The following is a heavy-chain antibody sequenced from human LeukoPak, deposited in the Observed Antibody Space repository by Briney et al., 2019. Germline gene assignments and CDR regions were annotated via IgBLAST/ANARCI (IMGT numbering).Heavy chain of an antibody. Sequence: SETLSLTCSISGGSITTHYWTWIRQPPGKGLEWIGYVLYSGITNYNPSLRGRITISVDTSQNQFSLSLRSATAADTAVYYCARDLTTVTKGFDLWGQGTMVTVSS. CDR1: GGSITTHY. D-gene: IGHD4-17*01. V-gene: IGHV4-59*11. CDR2: VLYSGIT. J-gene: IGHJ3*01. CDR3: ARDLTTVTKGFDL.